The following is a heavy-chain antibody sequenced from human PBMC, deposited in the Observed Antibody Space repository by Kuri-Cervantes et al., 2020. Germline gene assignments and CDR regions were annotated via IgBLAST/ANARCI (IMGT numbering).Heavy chain of an antibody. CDR2: IYYSGST. CDR1: GGSISSGGYY. V-gene: IGHV4-31*03. D-gene: IGHD6-13*01. J-gene: IGHJ4*02. CDR3: ARVSVAAALDY. Sequence: SETLSLTCTVSGGSISSGGYYWSWIRQHPGKGLEWIGYIYYSGSTYYNPSLKSRVTISVDTSKNQFSLKLSSVTAADTAVYCCARVSVAAALDYWGQGTLVTVSS.